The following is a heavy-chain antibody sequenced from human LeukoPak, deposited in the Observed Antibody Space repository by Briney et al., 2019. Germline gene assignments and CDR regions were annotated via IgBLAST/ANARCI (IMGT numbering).Heavy chain of an antibody. J-gene: IGHJ3*02. Sequence: GGSLRLSCAASGFTFSGFIIHWVRQAPGKGLEWIGRVTSKTNSYATAYAASVKGRFTVSRDDSKKTAYLQMNSLKTEDTAVYYCAAVITLVRGGTFDIWGQGTMVIVSS. CDR3: AAVITLVRGGTFDI. D-gene: IGHD3-10*01. CDR1: GFTFSGFI. CDR2: VTSKTNSYAT. V-gene: IGHV3-73*01.